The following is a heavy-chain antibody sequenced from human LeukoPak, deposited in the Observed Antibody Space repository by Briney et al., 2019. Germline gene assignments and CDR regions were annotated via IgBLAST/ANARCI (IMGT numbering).Heavy chain of an antibody. J-gene: IGHJ4*02. CDR1: GFTVSSNY. CDR3: AREQYSSYFDY. Sequence: GGSLRLSCAASGFTVSSNYMSWVRQAPQEGLEWVSVIYSGGGTYYADAVKGRFTISRHNSKNTLYLQMNSLRAEDTAVYYCAREQYSSYFDYWGQGTLVTVSS. CDR2: IYSGGGT. D-gene: IGHD6-6*01. V-gene: IGHV3-53*04.